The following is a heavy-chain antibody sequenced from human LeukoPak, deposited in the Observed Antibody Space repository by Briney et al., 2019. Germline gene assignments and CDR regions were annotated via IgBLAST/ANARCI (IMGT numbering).Heavy chain of an antibody. CDR1: GGSISSYY. D-gene: IGHD3-22*01. J-gene: IGHJ4*02. V-gene: IGHV4-4*07. Sequence: SETLSLTCTVSGGSISSYYWSWIRQPAGKGLEWIGRNYTSGSTNYNPSLKSRVTMSVDTSKNQFSLKLSSVTAADTAVYYCARDALNYDSSGYSLTADYFDYWGQGTLVTVSS. CDR2: NYTSGST. CDR3: ARDALNYDSSGYSLTADYFDY.